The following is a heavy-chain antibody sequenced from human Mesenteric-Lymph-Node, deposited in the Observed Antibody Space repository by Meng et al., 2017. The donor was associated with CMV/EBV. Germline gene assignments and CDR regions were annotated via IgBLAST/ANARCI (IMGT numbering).Heavy chain of an antibody. CDR3: ARGGWTNSSPALAY. D-gene: IGHD3/OR15-3a*01. Sequence: ASVKVSCKASGYSFTGYYMHWVRQAPGQGLEWMGSINPKSGVTDYGQKFQGRVTMTRDTSISTAYMELNRLTSDDTAVYHCARGGWTNSSPALAYWGRGTPVTVSS. J-gene: IGHJ4*02. CDR2: INPKSGVT. V-gene: IGHV1-2*02. CDR1: GYSFTGYY.